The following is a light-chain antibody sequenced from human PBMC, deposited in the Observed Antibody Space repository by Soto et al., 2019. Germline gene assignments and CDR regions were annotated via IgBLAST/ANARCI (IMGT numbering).Light chain of an antibody. Sequence: EIVLTPSPATVSLSPGERAPLSCRASQSVRSFLAWYPQKPGQAPRLLIYDVSKGATGIPARFSGSVSGTDFTLIISSREPGDVGVYYRRQRRNWLALGGGTRVELK. J-gene: IGKJ4*01. CDR2: DVS. V-gene: IGKV3-11*01. CDR3: RQRRNWLA. CDR1: QSVRSF.